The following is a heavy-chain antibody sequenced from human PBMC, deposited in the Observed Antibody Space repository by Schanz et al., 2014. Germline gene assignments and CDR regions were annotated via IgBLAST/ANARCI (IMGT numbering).Heavy chain of an antibody. CDR1: GFTFSDYC. CDR3: ASLYDREYFDY. J-gene: IGHJ4*02. V-gene: IGHV3-66*01. D-gene: IGHD2-8*01. CDR2: IYSDGRT. Sequence: VQLVESGGGLVKPGGSLRLSCAASGFTFSDYCMVWIRQAPGKGLEWVSVIYSDGRTYYADSVKGRFTISRDSSRNTLYLQMNSLRAEDTAVYYCASLYDREYFDYWGQGTLVTVSS.